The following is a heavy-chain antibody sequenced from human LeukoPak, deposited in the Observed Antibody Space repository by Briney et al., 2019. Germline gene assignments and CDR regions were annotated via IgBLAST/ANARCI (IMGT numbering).Heavy chain of an antibody. CDR3: AREVPALDY. V-gene: IGHV3-23*01. Sequence: GGSLRLSCAASGFTFSSYAMSWVRQAPGKELEWVSTISGSGDTTYYADSVKGRFTISRDNSKNTVYLQMNSLRAEGTAIYYCAREVPALDYWGQGTLVTVSS. CDR1: GFTFSSYA. J-gene: IGHJ4*02. D-gene: IGHD2-2*01. CDR2: ISGSGDTT.